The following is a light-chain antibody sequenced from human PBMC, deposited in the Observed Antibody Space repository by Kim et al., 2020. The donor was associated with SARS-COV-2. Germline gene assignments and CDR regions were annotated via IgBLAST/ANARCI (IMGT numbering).Light chain of an antibody. J-gene: IGKJ1*01. V-gene: IGKV3-15*01. Sequence: SPGERATPSCRASQRVSSNLAWYQQKPGQAPRLLLYGASTRATGIPARFSGSGSGTEFTLTISSLQSEDFAVYYCQQYNNWPPWTFGQGTKVDIK. CDR2: GAS. CDR3: QQYNNWPPWT. CDR1: QRVSSN.